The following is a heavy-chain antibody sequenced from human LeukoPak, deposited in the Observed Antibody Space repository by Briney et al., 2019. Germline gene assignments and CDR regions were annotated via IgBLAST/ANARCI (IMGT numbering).Heavy chain of an antibody. CDR2: IRSKAYGETA. V-gene: IGHV3-49*05. CDR1: GFTFGDYA. CDR3: TRDRGAYNLYDY. J-gene: IGHJ4*02. D-gene: IGHD1-1*01. Sequence: NPGGSLRLPCTASGFTFGDYAMSWIRQAPGKGLEWVGFIRSKAYGETADYAASVKGRFTISRDDSKAIAYLQMNSLKTEDTAVYHCTRDRGAYNLYDYWGQGTLVTVSS.